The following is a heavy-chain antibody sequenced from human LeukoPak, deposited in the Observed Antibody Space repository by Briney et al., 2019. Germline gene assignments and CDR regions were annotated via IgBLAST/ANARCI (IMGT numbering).Heavy chain of an antibody. CDR2: ISGSATNT. CDR1: GFIFNTYG. D-gene: IGHD3-10*01. CDR3: ARDRMVRGEDAFDI. V-gene: IGHV3-23*01. Sequence: GGSLRLSCAASGFIFNTYGMTWVRQAPGRGLEWVSGISGSATNTFYADSVKGRFTISRDNSKNTLYLQMNSLRAEDTAVYYCARDRMVRGEDAFDIWGQGTMVTVSS. J-gene: IGHJ3*02.